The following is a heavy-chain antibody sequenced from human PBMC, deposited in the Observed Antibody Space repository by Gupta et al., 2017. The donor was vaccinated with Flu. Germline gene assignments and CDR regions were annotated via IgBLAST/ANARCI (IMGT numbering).Heavy chain of an antibody. CDR3: ARGGLMITFGGLPMGY. J-gene: IGHJ4*02. CDR1: GGSFSGYY. V-gene: IGHV4-34*01. CDR2: INHSGST. Sequence: QVQLQQWGAGLLKPSETLSLTCAVYGGSFSGYYWSWIRQPPGKGLEWIGEINHSGSTNYNPSLKSRVTISVDTSKNQFSLKLSSVTAADTAVYYCARGGLMITFGGLPMGYWGQGTLVTVSS. D-gene: IGHD3-16*01.